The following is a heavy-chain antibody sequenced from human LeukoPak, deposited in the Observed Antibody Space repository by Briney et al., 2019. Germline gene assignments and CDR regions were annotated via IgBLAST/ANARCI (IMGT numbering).Heavy chain of an antibody. D-gene: IGHD3-10*01. CDR1: GFTFSSYS. J-gene: IGHJ4*02. Sequence: GGSLRLSCAASGFTFSSYSMNWVRQAPGKGLEWVSSISSSSSYIYYAGSVKGRFTISRDNAKNSLYLQMNSLRAEDTAVYYCARDYYGSGSYYLLYYFDYWGQGTLVTVSS. V-gene: IGHV3-21*01. CDR3: ARDYYGSGSYYLLYYFDY. CDR2: ISSSSSYI.